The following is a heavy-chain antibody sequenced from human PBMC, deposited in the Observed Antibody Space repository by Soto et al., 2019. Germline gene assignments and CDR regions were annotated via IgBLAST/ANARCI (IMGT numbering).Heavy chain of an antibody. CDR1: GFSFNTYG. CDR2: IWHDGTNK. V-gene: IGHV3-33*08. D-gene: IGHD5-12*01. Sequence: QVLLVESGGGVVQPGTSLRLSCVASGFSFNTYGTHWVRQPPGKGLEWVAGIWHDGTNKYYADSVQGRVTISRDNSGNTLYLHMSSLRAEDTAKYFCAREGYSGYFFDYWGQGTLVSVSS. CDR3: AREGYSGYFFDY. J-gene: IGHJ4*02.